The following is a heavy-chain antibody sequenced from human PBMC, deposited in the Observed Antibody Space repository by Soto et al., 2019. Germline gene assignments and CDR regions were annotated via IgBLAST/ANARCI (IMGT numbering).Heavy chain of an antibody. V-gene: IGHV3-72*01. Sequence: EVQLVESGGGLVQPGGSLRLSCAASGFTFSDHYMDWVRQAPGQGLGWVGRTRNKANSYTTAYAASVKGRFTVSRDDSKNSLYLQMNRLETEDTAVYYCARGVCSRTSCYAAGAFDIWGQWTMVTVSS. D-gene: IGHD2-2*01. CDR3: ARGVCSRTSCYAAGAFDI. CDR1: GFTFSDHY. J-gene: IGHJ3*02. CDR2: TRNKANSYTT.